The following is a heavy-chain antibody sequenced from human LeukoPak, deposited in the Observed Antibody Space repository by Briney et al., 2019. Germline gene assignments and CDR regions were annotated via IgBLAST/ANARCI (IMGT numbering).Heavy chain of an antibody. D-gene: IGHD6-13*01. V-gene: IGHV4-39*01. CDR2: ISYSGST. CDR3: ASLLSGFISSWCPDYYYGVDV. Sequence: SETLSLTCTVSSDSISSSRFYGGWIRQPPGRGLEWIATISYSGSTYYNPSLRSRLTMSIDTSKNQFSLKLSSVTAADTAVYYCASLLSGFISSWCPDYYYGVDVWGQGTTVSVSS. J-gene: IGHJ6*02. CDR1: SDSISSSRFY.